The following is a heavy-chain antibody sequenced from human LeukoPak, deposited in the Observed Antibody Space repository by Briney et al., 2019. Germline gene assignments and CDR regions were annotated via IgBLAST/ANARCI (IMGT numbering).Heavy chain of an antibody. V-gene: IGHV4-59*01. D-gene: IGHD3-22*01. CDR1: GGSISSYY. J-gene: IGHJ5*02. CDR3: ARDGGSYYDSSGYENWFDP. Sequence: SETLSLTCTVSGGSISSYYWSWIRQPPGKGLEWIGYIYYSGSTNYNPSLKSRVTISVDTSKNQFSLKLSSVTAADTAVYYCARDGGSYYDSSGYENWFDPWGQGTLVTVSS. CDR2: IYYSGST.